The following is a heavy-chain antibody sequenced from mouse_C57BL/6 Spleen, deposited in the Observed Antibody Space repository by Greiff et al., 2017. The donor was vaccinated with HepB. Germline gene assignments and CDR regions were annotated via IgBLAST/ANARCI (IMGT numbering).Heavy chain of an antibody. CDR1: GYTFTSYG. CDR2: IYPRSGNT. Sequence: VKLMESGAELARPGASVKLSCKASGYTFTSYGISWVKQRTGQGLEWIGEIYPRSGNTYYNEKFKGKATLTADKSSSTAYMELRSLTSEDSAVYFCAREAGGKYFDYWGQGTTLTVSS. V-gene: IGHV1-81*01. J-gene: IGHJ2*01. D-gene: IGHD2-1*01. CDR3: AREAGGKYFDY.